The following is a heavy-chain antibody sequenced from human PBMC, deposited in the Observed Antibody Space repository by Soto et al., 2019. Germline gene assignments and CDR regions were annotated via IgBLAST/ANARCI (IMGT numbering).Heavy chain of an antibody. CDR3: AKLGSGWYGYFDY. V-gene: IGHV3-30*18. D-gene: IGHD6-19*01. Sequence: GGSLRLSCAASGFTFSSYGMHWVRQAPGKGLEWVAVISYDGSNKYYADSVKGRFTISRDNSKNTLYLQMNSLRAEDTAVYYCAKLGSGWYGYFDYWGQGTLVTVSS. J-gene: IGHJ4*02. CDR2: ISYDGSNK. CDR1: GFTFSSYG.